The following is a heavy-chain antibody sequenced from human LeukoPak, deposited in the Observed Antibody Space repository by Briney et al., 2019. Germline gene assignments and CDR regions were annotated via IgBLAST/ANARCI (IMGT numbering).Heavy chain of an antibody. CDR1: GGSISSYY. CDR3: ARTSTDYYGSGSYWFDY. CDR2: IYYYGGT. D-gene: IGHD3-10*01. J-gene: IGHJ4*02. Sequence: SETLSLTCTVSGGSISSYYWTWIRQPPGKGLEWIGYIYYYGGTNYNPSLKSRVTISVDTSKNQFSLKLSSVTAADTAVYYCARTSTDYYGSGSYWFDYWGQGTLVTVSS. V-gene: IGHV4-59*01.